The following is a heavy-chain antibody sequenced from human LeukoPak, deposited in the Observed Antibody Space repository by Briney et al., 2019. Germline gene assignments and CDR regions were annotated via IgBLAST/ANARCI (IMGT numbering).Heavy chain of an antibody. D-gene: IGHD2/OR15-2a*01. CDR2: ISSSSSTI. CDR1: GFTFSSYS. CDR3: ARLSVFPVLLDYYGMDV. Sequence: PGGSLRLSCAASGFTFSSYSMNWVRQAPGKGLEWVSYISSSSSTIYYADSVKGRFTISRDNAKNSLYLQMNSLRDEDTAVYYCARLSVFPVLLDYYGMDVWGQGTTVTVSS. J-gene: IGHJ6*02. V-gene: IGHV3-48*02.